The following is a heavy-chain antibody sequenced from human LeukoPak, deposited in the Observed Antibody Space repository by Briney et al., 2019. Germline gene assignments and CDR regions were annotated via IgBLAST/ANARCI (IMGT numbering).Heavy chain of an antibody. J-gene: IGHJ4*02. Sequence: ASVKVSCKASGYTFTAYYIHWVRQAPGQGLEWMGRINPNSGGTSYAHKFQDRVTMTRDTSISTAYMELTRLRSDDTAVYYCARDRARAAAEYNFDYWGQGTLVTVSS. CDR3: ARDRARAAAEYNFDY. CDR1: GYTFTAYY. V-gene: IGHV1-2*06. CDR2: INPNSGGT. D-gene: IGHD6-13*01.